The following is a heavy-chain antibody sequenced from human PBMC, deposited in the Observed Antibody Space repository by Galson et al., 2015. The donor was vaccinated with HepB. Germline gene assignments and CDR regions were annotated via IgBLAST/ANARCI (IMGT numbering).Heavy chain of an antibody. D-gene: IGHD6-6*01. V-gene: IGHV4-4*02. Sequence: SETLSLTCAVSGGSISSSNWWSWVRQPPGKGLEWIGEIYHSGSTNYNPSLKSRVTISVDKSKNQFSLKLSSVTAADTAVYYCARDYEAAHTRDGYYYYYGMDVWGQGTTVTVSS. J-gene: IGHJ6*02. CDR1: GGSISSSNW. CDR3: ARDYEAAHTRDGYYYYYGMDV. CDR2: IYHSGST.